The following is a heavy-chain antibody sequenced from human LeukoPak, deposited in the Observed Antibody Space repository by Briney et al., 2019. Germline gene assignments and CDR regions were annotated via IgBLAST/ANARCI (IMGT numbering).Heavy chain of an antibody. CDR2: IYTSGST. Sequence: PSETLSLTCTVSGGSISSGSYYWSWIRQPAGKGLEWIRRIYTSGSTNYNPSLKSRVTISVDTSKNQFSLKLSSVTAADTAVYYCAREVTIFSHHIDYWGQGTLVTVSS. CDR1: GGSISSGSYY. CDR3: AREVTIFSHHIDY. J-gene: IGHJ4*02. V-gene: IGHV4-61*02. D-gene: IGHD3-3*01.